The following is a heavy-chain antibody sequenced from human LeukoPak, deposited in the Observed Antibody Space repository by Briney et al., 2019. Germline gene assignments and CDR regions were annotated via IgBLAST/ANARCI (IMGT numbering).Heavy chain of an antibody. D-gene: IGHD2-8*01. V-gene: IGHV3-23*01. CDR1: GFTFSSYA. CDR2: ISGSGGST. Sequence: GGSLRLSCAASGFTFSSYAMSCVRQTPGRGREWVSAISGSGGSTYYTDSVKGRFTISRDNSKNTLYLQMNSLRAEDTAVYYCAKGVLMVYAIKENWFDPWGQGTLVTVSS. J-gene: IGHJ5*02. CDR3: AKGVLMVYAIKENWFDP.